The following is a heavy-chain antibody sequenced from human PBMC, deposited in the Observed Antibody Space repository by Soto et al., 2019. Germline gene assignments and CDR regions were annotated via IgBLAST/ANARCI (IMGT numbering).Heavy chain of an antibody. CDR1: GFTFNNYN. Sequence: EVQLVESGGGLVQPGGSLRLSCAASGFTFNNYNMNWVRQAPGKGLEWVSYISSSTIYYADSVKCRFTISRDNAKNSLYRQIDGVRAEDTAVYYLAREGSDCYNWFDAWGQGTLVTVSS. V-gene: IGHV3-48*01. J-gene: IGHJ5*02. D-gene: IGHD2-21*02. CDR3: AREGSDCYNWFDA. CDR2: ISSSTI.